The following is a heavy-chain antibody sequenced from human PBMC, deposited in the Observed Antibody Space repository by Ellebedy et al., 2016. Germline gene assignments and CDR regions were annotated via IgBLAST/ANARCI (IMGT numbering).Heavy chain of an antibody. D-gene: IGHD1-1*01. CDR2: INHSGST. CDR1: GGSFSGYY. J-gene: IGHJ6*03. V-gene: IGHV4-34*01. Sequence: SETLSLXXAVYGGSFSGYYWSWIRQPPGKGLEWIGEINHSGSTSYNPSLKSRVTISVDTSKNQFSLKLSSVTAADTAVYYCAREIATRYNPVVDMDVWGKGTTVTVSS. CDR3: AREIATRYNPVVDMDV.